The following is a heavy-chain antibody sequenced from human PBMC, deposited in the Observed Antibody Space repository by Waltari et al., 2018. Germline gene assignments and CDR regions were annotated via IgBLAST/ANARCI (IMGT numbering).Heavy chain of an antibody. CDR2: IKQDGSEK. D-gene: IGHD2-15*01. CDR3: ASTVVVAAYDY. Sequence: EVQLVESGGGLVQPGGSLRLSCAASGFTFSSYWMSWVRQAPGKGLEWVANIKQDGSEKYYVDSVKGRFTISRDNAKNSLYLQMNSLRAEDTAVYYCASTVVVAAYDYWGQGTLVTVSS. CDR1: GFTFSSYW. V-gene: IGHV3-7*01. J-gene: IGHJ4*02.